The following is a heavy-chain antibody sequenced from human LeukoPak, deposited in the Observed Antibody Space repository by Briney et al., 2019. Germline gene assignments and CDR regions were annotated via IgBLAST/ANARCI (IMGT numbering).Heavy chain of an antibody. J-gene: IGHJ6*02. V-gene: IGHV4-59*01. Sequence: SETLSLTCTVSGGSISSYYWSWIRQPPGKGLEWIGYIYYSGSTNYNPSLKSRVTISVDTPKNQFSLKLSSVTAADTAVYYCARDRGYSGYDFQYYYYYGMDVWGQGTTVTVSS. CDR2: IYYSGST. CDR3: ARDRGYSGYDFQYYYYYGMDV. CDR1: GGSISSYY. D-gene: IGHD5-12*01.